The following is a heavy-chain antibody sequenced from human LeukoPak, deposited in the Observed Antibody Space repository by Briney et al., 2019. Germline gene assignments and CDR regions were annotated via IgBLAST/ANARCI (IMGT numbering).Heavy chain of an antibody. CDR2: ISGSGGST. V-gene: IGHV3-23*01. CDR1: GFTFDDYG. Sequence: PGGSLRLSCAASGFTFDDYGMNWVRQAPGKGLEWVSAISGSGGSTYYADSVKGRFTISRDNAKNTVYLQMNSLRAEDTAVYYCVRDWGYDSSGYWQKYFDTWGQGTLVTVSS. J-gene: IGHJ4*02. D-gene: IGHD3-22*01. CDR3: VRDWGYDSSGYWQKYFDT.